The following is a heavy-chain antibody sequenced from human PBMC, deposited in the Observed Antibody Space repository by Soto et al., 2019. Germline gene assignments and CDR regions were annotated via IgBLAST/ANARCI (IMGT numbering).Heavy chain of an antibody. CDR1: GGSFSGYY. Sequence: QVQLQQWGAGLLKPSETLSLTCAVYGGSFSGYYWSWIRQPPGKGLEWIGEINHSGSTNYNPSLKSRVTISVDTSKNQFSLTLSSVTAADTAVYYCARHYSSGGSPSPDYFDYWGQGTLVTVSA. CDR2: INHSGST. D-gene: IGHD6-19*01. V-gene: IGHV4-34*01. J-gene: IGHJ4*02. CDR3: ARHYSSGGSPSPDYFDY.